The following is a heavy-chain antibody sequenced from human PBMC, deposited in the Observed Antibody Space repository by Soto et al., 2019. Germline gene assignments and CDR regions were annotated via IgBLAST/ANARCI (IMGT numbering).Heavy chain of an antibody. V-gene: IGHV1-24*01. Sequence: QVQLVQSGAEVKKPGASVKVSCKVSGYTLTELSMHWVRQAPGKGLEWMGGFDPEDGETIYAQKFQGRVTMTEDTSTDTGYMELSSLRSEDTAVYYCATDRRIVGATTWGWGWFDPWGQGTLVTVSS. CDR1: GYTLTELS. CDR2: FDPEDGET. CDR3: ATDRRIVGATTWGWGWFDP. D-gene: IGHD1-26*01. J-gene: IGHJ5*02.